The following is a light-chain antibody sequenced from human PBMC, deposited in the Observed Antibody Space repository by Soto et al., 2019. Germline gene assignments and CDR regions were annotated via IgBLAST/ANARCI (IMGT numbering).Light chain of an antibody. J-gene: IGKJ3*01. CDR2: DAS. CDR3: QQYATSSFT. V-gene: IGKV3-20*01. Sequence: EIVLTQSPGTLSLSPGDRATLSCRAGQNISTKYLAWYQQKPGQPPRLLIYDASSRATGVPDRFSGGGSGTDFTLTVNRVEPEDFAMYYCQQYATSSFTFGPGTKVDIK. CDR1: QNISTKY.